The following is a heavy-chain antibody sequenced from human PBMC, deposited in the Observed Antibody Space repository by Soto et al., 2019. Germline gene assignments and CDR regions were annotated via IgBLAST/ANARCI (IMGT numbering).Heavy chain of an antibody. J-gene: IGHJ5*02. Sequence: EAQLVESGGGLVQPGGSLRLSCGGSGFTFSRFWMSWARQAPGKGLEWEANIKEDGSETYYVDSVKGRFTISRDNAKNSVFLQMNSLRGEDTAVYYCARGRTWFAPWGQGTLVTVSS. CDR3: ARGRTWFAP. CDR2: IKEDGSET. CDR1: GFTFSRFW. V-gene: IGHV3-7*01.